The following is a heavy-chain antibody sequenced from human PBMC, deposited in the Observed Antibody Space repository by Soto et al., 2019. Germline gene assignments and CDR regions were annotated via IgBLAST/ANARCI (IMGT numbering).Heavy chain of an antibody. D-gene: IGHD6-19*01. Sequence: SQTLSLTCAISGDSVPSNSAAWNWIRQSPSRGLEWLGRTYYRSKWYNDYAVSVKSRITINPDTSKNQFSLQLNSVTPEDTAVYYCERVYGEQWKSNIIWGQGTMVTVSS. CDR2: TYYRSKWYN. CDR3: ERVYGEQWKSNII. V-gene: IGHV6-1*01. CDR1: GDSVPSNSAA. J-gene: IGHJ3*02.